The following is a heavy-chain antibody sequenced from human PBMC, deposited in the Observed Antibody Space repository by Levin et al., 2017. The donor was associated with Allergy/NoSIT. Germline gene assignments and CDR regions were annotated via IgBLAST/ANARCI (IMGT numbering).Heavy chain of an antibody. D-gene: IGHD3-9*01. Sequence: SCKASGGSISTDNWWSWIRQPPGKGLEWIGEIYRSGDTNHNPSLRSRVTMSVDKSKNHFSLKLSSVTAVDTAVYYCATVEGLFCSGVSCSYSFHYWGQGALVTVSS. CDR1: GGSISTDNW. CDR3: ATVEGLFCSGVSCSYSFHY. J-gene: IGHJ4*02. V-gene: IGHV4-4*02. CDR2: IYRSGDT.